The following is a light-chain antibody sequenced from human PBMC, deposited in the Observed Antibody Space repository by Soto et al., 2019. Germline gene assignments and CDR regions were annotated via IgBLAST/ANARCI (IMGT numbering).Light chain of an antibody. V-gene: IGKV1-39*01. J-gene: IGKJ4*01. CDR3: QQNYSTPLT. CDR1: QSISSY. CDR2: DAS. Sequence: DIQMTQSPSSLSASVGDRVTITCRASQSISSYLNWYQQKPGKAPKLLINDASSLKTEVPSKFSGSGSGTDFTLTISSLQPEDFATYYCQQNYSTPLTFGGGTKVEIK.